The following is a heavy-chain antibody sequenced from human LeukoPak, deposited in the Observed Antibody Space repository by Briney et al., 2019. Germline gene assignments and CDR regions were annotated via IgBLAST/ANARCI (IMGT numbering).Heavy chain of an antibody. Sequence: GGSLRLSCAASEFTVSNKYISWVRQAPGKGQEWVSYISSSSSTIYYADSVKGRFTISRDNAKNSLYLQMNSLRAEDTAVYYCEAYGGYQSYYYGMDVWGQGTTVTVSS. CDR2: ISSSSSTI. D-gene: IGHD5-12*01. J-gene: IGHJ6*02. CDR1: EFTVSNKY. CDR3: EAYGGYQSYYYGMDV. V-gene: IGHV3-11*04.